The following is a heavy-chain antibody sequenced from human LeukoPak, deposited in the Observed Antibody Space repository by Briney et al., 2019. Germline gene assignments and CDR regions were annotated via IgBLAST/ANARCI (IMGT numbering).Heavy chain of an antibody. CDR1: GDSISNYF. Sequence: PSETLSLTCTVSGDSISNYFWSWIRQPAGKGLEWIGRIYAGEGAKYNPSLETRVTVPVDTSTNQLSLKLSSVTAADTAVCYCAREGYSYGYYFDYWGQGTLVTVSS. J-gene: IGHJ4*02. V-gene: IGHV4-4*07. CDR3: AREGYSYGYYFDY. CDR2: IYAGEGA. D-gene: IGHD5-18*01.